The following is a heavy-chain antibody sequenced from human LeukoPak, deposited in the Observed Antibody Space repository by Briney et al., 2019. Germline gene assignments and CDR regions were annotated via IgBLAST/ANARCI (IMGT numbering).Heavy chain of an antibody. Sequence: GGSLRLSCAASGFTFSSYGMHWVRQAPGKGLEWVAFIRYDGSNKYYADSVKGRFTISRDNSRNTLYLQMNRLRAEDAAVYYCAEALVTTCSGAYCYPFDYWGQGTLVTVSS. V-gene: IGHV3-30*02. CDR2: IRYDGSNK. CDR1: GFTFSSYG. D-gene: IGHD2-21*01. J-gene: IGHJ4*02. CDR3: AEALVTTCSGAYCYPFDY.